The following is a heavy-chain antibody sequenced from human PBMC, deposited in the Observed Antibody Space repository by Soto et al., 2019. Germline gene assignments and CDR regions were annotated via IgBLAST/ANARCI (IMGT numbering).Heavy chain of an antibody. CDR2: ISYDGSNK. CDR3: AKDRGRYYDSSGYYTQLSYYFDY. Sequence: QVQLVESGGGVVQPGRSLRLSCAASGFTFSSYGMHWVRQAPGKGLEWVAVISYDGSNKYYADSVKGRFTISRDNSKNTLYLQMNSLRAEDTAVYYCAKDRGRYYDSSGYYTQLSYYFDYWCQGTLVTVSS. D-gene: IGHD3-22*01. V-gene: IGHV3-30*18. CDR1: GFTFSSYG. J-gene: IGHJ4*02.